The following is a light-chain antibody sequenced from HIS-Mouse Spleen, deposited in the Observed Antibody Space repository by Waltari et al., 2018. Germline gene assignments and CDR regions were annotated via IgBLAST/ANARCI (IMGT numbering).Light chain of an antibody. CDR3: YSTDSSGNHRV. CDR1: ALPKNY. Sequence: SYELTQPPSVSVSPGQTARITCSGDALPKNYAYWYQQKSGQAPVLVIYEDGKRPAGIPGRFSGSSSGTMATLTISGAQVEDEADYYCYSTDSSGNHRVFGGGTKLTVL. V-gene: IGLV3-10*01. J-gene: IGLJ2*01. CDR2: EDG.